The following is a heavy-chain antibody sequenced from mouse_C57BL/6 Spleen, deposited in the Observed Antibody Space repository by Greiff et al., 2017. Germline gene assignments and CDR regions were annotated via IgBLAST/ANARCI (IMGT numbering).Heavy chain of an antibody. Sequence: VQRVESGPGLVQPSQSLSITCTVSGFSLTSYGVHWVRQSPGKGLEWLGVIWSGGSTDYNAAFISRLSISKDNSKSQVFFKMNSLQADDTAIYYCARPLTYGSSSYAMDYWGQGTSVTVSS. CDR1: GFSLTSYG. D-gene: IGHD1-1*01. V-gene: IGHV2-2*01. CDR3: ARPLTYGSSSYAMDY. CDR2: IWSGGST. J-gene: IGHJ4*01.